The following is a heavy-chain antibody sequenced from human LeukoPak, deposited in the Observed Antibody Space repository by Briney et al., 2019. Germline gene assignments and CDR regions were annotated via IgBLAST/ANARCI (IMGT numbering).Heavy chain of an antibody. V-gene: IGHV3-73*01. D-gene: IGHD5-24*01. CDR1: GFTFSGSA. J-gene: IGHJ4*02. CDR2: IRIKANSYAT. Sequence: GGSLTLSCAPSGFTFSGSAMHCVPQASGKGLEWVGRIRIKANSYATAYAASVKGRLTISRDDSKNTAYLQMNSLKTEDTAVYYCTRHPEMAARGYIDYWGQGTLVTVSS. CDR3: TRHPEMAARGYIDY.